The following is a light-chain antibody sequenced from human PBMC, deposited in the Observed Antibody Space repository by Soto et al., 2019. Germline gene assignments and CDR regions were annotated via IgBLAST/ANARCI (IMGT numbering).Light chain of an antibody. CDR1: QSIGSW. Sequence: DIQMTQSPSTLSASVGDRVTITCRASQSIGSWLAWYQQKPGKAPNLLIYDASSLESGVPSRFSGSGSGTEFTLTISSLQPDDFATYYCQQYHMYWTFGQGTKVDIK. V-gene: IGKV1-5*01. CDR3: QQYHMYWT. J-gene: IGKJ1*01. CDR2: DAS.